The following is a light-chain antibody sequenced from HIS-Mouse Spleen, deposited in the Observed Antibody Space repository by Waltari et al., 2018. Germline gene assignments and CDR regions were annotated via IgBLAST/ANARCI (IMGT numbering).Light chain of an antibody. CDR2: RNN. J-gene: IGLJ2*01. CDR1: SSNIGSNY. V-gene: IGLV1-47*01. Sequence: QSVLTQPPSASGTPGQRVTISCSGSSSNIGSNYVYWYQQLPGMAPKLLIYRNNHRPSGVPARFSGSKSGTSASLAISGLRSEDEADYYCAAWDDSLSGHVVFGGGTKLTVL. CDR3: AAWDDSLSGHVV.